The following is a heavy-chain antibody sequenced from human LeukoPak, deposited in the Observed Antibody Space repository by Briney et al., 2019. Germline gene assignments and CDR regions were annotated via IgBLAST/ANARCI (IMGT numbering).Heavy chain of an antibody. Sequence: GESLKISCKCSGYSFTSYWIGWVRQMPGKGLEWMGIIYPGDSDTRYSPSFQGQVTISVDKSISTAYLQWGSLKASGTAIYYCAKIDRQYCSRSSCYALDYWGQGTQVTVSS. J-gene: IGHJ4*02. V-gene: IGHV5-51*01. CDR3: AKIDRQYCSRSSCYALDY. CDR1: GYSFTSYW. D-gene: IGHD2-2*01. CDR2: IYPGDSDT.